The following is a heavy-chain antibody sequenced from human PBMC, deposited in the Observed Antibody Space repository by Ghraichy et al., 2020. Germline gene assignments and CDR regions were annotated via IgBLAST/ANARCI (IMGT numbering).Heavy chain of an antibody. CDR1: GFTFSNYN. D-gene: IGHD3-22*01. Sequence: GGSPRLSCAASGFTFSNYNMNWVRQTPRKGLEWVSSISSSSTFIYYADSVKGRFTISRDNAKNSLYLQMNSLGAEDTAVYYCARDDGSGFYTRTTTEFWGQGTLVTVSS. CDR3: ARDDGSGFYTRTTTEF. CDR2: ISSSSTFI. J-gene: IGHJ4*02. V-gene: IGHV3-21*01.